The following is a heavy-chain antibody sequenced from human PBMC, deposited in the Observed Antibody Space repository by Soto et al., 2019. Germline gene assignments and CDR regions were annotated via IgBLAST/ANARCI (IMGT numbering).Heavy chain of an antibody. CDR3: AREGYYYDSSGYYYVDP. D-gene: IGHD3-22*01. V-gene: IGHV1-18*04. CDR1: GYTFISYG. J-gene: IGHJ5*02. Sequence: ASVKVSCKASGYTFISYGISWVRQAPGQGLEWMGWISAYNGNTNYAQKLQGRVTMTTDTSTSTAYMELRSLRSDDTAVYYCAREGYYYDSSGYYYVDPWGQGTLVTVSS. CDR2: ISAYNGNT.